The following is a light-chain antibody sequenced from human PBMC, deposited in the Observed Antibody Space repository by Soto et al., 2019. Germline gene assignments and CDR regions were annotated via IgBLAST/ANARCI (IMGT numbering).Light chain of an antibody. CDR3: LQALQRLT. V-gene: IGKV2-28*01. CDR1: QSLLHSNGYNY. J-gene: IGKJ4*01. CDR2: LGS. Sequence: DIVMTQSPLSLPVTPGEPASISCRSSQSLLHSNGYNYLDWYVQKPGQSPQLLIYLGSNRASGVPGRFSGSGSGTDFTLKISRVEAEDVGIYYCLQALQRLTFGGGTKVEIK.